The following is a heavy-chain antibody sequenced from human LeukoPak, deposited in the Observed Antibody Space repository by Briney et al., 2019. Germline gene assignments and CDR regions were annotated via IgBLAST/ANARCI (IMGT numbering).Heavy chain of an antibody. V-gene: IGHV3-48*01. D-gene: IGHD1-26*01. CDR1: GFTFSSYS. CDR3: ARERIVGAEDYFDY. Sequence: GGSLRLSCAASGFTFSSYSMNWVRQTPGKGLEWVSYISSSSSTIYYADSVKGRFTISRDNAKNSLYLQTNSLRAEDTAVYYCARERIVGAEDYFDYWGQGTLVTVSS. CDR2: ISSSSSTI. J-gene: IGHJ4*02.